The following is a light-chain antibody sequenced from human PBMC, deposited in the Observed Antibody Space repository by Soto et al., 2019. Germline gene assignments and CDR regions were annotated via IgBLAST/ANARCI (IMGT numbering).Light chain of an antibody. Sequence: DIQMTQPPSSLSAFVRARVTITCRASHNITTYFNWYRQKPGKAPKLLIYAASRLQSGVPSRFSGSGSETEFTLSISSLQPEDFATYFCQQIYSAPLTFGGGTKVDIK. CDR2: AAS. V-gene: IGKV1-39*01. CDR3: QQIYSAPLT. CDR1: HNITTY. J-gene: IGKJ4*01.